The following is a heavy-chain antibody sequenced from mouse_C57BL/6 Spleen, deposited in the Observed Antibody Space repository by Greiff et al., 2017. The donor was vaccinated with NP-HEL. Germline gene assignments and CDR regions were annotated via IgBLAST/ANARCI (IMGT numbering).Heavy chain of an antibody. CDR3: ARIAAHYGKGYFDV. Sequence: QVQLKESGPGILQPSQTLSLTCSFSGFSLSTFGMGVGWIRQPSGKGLEWLAHIWWDDDKYYNPALKSRLTISKDTSKNQVFLKIANVDTADTATYYCARIAAHYGKGYFDVWGTGTTVTVSS. CDR2: IWWDDDK. J-gene: IGHJ1*03. V-gene: IGHV8-8*01. CDR1: GFSLSTFGMG. D-gene: IGHD1-1*01.